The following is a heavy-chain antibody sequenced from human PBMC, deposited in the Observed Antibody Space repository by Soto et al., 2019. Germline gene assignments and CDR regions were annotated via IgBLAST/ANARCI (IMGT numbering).Heavy chain of an antibody. D-gene: IGHD3-9*01. CDR3: AKDYGAGYKVLRAFDI. CDR2: ISGSGGST. Sequence: GGSLRLSCAASGFTFSSYAMSWVRQAPGKGLEWVSAISGSGGSTYYADSVKGRFTISRDNSKNTLYLQMNSLRAEDTAVYYCAKDYGAGYKVLRAFDIWGQGTMVTVSS. V-gene: IGHV3-23*01. J-gene: IGHJ3*02. CDR1: GFTFSSYA.